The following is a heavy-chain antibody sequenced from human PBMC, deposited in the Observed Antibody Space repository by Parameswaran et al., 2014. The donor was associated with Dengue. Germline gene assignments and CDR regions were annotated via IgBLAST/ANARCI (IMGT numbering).Heavy chain of an antibody. CDR2: IFPSDSDT. CDR3: ARRLPSGSGHGMDV. Sequence: VRQMPGKGLERLGRIFPSDSDTRYYSSFEGQVTMSVDRSINTAFLQWSSLKASDTAMYYCARRLPSGSGHGMDVWGQGTTVTVSS. D-gene: IGHD2-2*01. J-gene: IGHJ6*02. V-gene: IGHV5-51*01.